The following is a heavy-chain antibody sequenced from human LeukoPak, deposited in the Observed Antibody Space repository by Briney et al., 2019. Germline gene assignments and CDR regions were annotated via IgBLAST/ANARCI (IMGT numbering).Heavy chain of an antibody. V-gene: IGHV4-59*01. D-gene: IGHD2-15*01. J-gene: IGHJ4*02. Sequence: SETLSLTCTVSGGSISSYYWSWIRQPPGKGLEWIGYIYYSGSTNYNPSLKSRVTISVDTSKNQFSLKLSSVTAADTAVYYCARDYYCSGGSCYGGFDYWGQGTLVTVSS. CDR1: GGSISSYY. CDR3: ARDYYCSGGSCYGGFDY. CDR2: IYYSGST.